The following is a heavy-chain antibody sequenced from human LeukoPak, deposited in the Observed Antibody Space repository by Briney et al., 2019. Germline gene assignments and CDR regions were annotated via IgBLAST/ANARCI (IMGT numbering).Heavy chain of an antibody. Sequence: PSETLSLTCTVSGGSISSYYWSWIRQPPGKGLEWIGYIYYSGSTNYNPSLKSRVTISVDTSKNQFSLKLSSVTAADTAVYYCARVYVGATYYYYMDVWGKGTTVTVPS. CDR1: GGSISSYY. J-gene: IGHJ6*03. V-gene: IGHV4-59*01. CDR3: ARVYVGATYYYYMDV. D-gene: IGHD1-26*01. CDR2: IYYSGST.